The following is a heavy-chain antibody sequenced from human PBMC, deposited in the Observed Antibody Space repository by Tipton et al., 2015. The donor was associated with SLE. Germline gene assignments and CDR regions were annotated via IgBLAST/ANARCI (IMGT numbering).Heavy chain of an antibody. D-gene: IGHD2-21*02. Sequence: TLSLTCTVSGGSISTYYWNWIRQSPGKGLEWIGEIHHIGNTNQNPSLKSRVTISIDKSKNQFSLTLSSVTAADTAVYYCARLNDATAIASFDYWGQGNLVTVSS. CDR1: GGSISTYY. V-gene: IGHV4-59*01. J-gene: IGHJ4*02. CDR3: ARLNDATAIASFDY. CDR2: IHHIGNT.